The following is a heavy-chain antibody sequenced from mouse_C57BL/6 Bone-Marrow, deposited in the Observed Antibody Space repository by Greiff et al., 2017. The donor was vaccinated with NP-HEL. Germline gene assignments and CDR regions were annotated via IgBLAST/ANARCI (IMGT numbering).Heavy chain of an antibody. CDR1: GYEFSNYW. V-gene: IGHV1-80*01. CDR3: ARGAY. CDR2: IYPGDGDT. J-gene: IGHJ3*01. Sequence: VQLQQSVAELVKPGASVTISCKASGYEFSNYWMNWVKQRPGKGLEWIGQIYPGDGDTNYNGKFKDKATLTANKSSSTAYMQLSRLTSEDSAVYFCARGAYWGQGTLVTVSA.